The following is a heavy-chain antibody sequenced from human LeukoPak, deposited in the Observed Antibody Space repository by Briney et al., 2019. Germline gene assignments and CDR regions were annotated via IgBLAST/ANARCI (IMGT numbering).Heavy chain of an antibody. Sequence: ASVKVSCKASGYTFTSYAMNWVRQAPGQGLEWMGWINTNTGNPTYAQGFTGRFVFSLDTSVSTAYLQISSLKAEDTAMYYCAREDRVIEYQLLTYVDWFDPWGQGTLVTVSS. D-gene: IGHD2-2*01. CDR3: AREDRVIEYQLLTYVDWFDP. V-gene: IGHV7-4-1*02. CDR1: GYTFTSYA. CDR2: INTNTGNP. J-gene: IGHJ5*02.